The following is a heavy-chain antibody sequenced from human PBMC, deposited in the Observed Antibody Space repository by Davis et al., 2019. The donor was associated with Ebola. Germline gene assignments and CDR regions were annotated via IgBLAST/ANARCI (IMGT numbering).Heavy chain of an antibody. D-gene: IGHD3-10*01. CDR3: AYLRDYCGSGSPAY. Sequence: GGSLRLSCAASGLTSSSYGMHWVRQAPGKGLEWVAVLSNDGSNKYYADSVKGRFTISRDNSKNTLYLQMNSLRAEDTAVYYCAYLRDYCGSGSPAYWGQGTLVTVSS. V-gene: IGHV3-30*03. J-gene: IGHJ4*02. CDR2: LSNDGSNK. CDR1: GLTSSSYG.